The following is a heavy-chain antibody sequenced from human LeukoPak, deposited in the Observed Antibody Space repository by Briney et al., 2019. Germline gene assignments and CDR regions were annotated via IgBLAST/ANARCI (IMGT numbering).Heavy chain of an antibody. Sequence: SETLSLTCTVSGGSISSGDYYWSWIRQPPGKGLEWIGYIYYSGSTYYNPSLKSRVTISVDTSKNQFSLKLSSVTAADTAVYYCARAESSSWYVGWFDPWGQGTLVTVSS. CDR1: GGSISSGDYY. D-gene: IGHD6-13*01. CDR3: ARAESSSWYVGWFDP. V-gene: IGHV4-30-4*01. CDR2: IYYSGST. J-gene: IGHJ5*02.